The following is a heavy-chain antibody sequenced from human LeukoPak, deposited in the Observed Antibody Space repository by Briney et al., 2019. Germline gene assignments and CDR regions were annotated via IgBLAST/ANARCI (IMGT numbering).Heavy chain of an antibody. J-gene: IGHJ4*02. CDR1: GFTFSSAW. CDR3: AREISSSWYYFDY. Sequence: GGSLRLSCAASGFTFSSAWMSWVRQAPGKGLEWVSSISSSSSYIYYADSVKGRFTISRDNAKNSLYLQMNSLRAEDTAVYYCAREISSSWYYFDYWGQGTLVTVSS. D-gene: IGHD6-13*01. V-gene: IGHV3-21*01. CDR2: ISSSSSYI.